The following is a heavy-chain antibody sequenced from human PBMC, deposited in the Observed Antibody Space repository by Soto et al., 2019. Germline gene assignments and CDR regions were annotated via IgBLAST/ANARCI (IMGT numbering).Heavy chain of an antibody. D-gene: IGHD6-13*01. V-gene: IGHV1-18*01. J-gene: IGHJ5*02. Sequence: ASVKVSCKASGYTFTSYGISWVRQAPGQGLEWMGWISAYNGNTNYAQKLQGRVTMTTDTSTSTAYMELRSLRSDDTAVYYCARDIEQQLVPWFDPWGQGTLVTVPQ. CDR1: GYTFTSYG. CDR2: ISAYNGNT. CDR3: ARDIEQQLVPWFDP.